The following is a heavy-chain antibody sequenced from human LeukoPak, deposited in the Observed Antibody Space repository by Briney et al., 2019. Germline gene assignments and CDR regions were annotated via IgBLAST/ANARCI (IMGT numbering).Heavy chain of an antibody. CDR3: ARRNDFGF. CDR2: IYYSGNT. J-gene: IGHJ3*01. V-gene: IGHV4-59*08. CDR1: GGSISGDH. Sequence: SETLSLTCTVSGGSISGDHWNWSRQPPGKGLEWIGYIYYSGNTNYNPSLKSRVTISVDTSKNQFSLKLSSVTAADTAVYYCARRNDFGFWGQGTMVTVSS.